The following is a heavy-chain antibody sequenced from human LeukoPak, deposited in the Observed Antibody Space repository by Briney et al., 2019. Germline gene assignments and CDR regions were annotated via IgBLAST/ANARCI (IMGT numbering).Heavy chain of an antibody. CDR3: ARHRRGTGWYFVQY. Sequence: SETLSLTCTVSGGSISSSYYYWGWIRQPPGKGLQWIGSLYYRGSAYYDASLKSRVTISGDTSQNQFSLKLTSVTAADTAVYYCARHRRGTGWYFVQYWGQGALVTVSS. CDR1: GGSISSSYYY. D-gene: IGHD6-19*01. J-gene: IGHJ4*02. CDR2: LYYRGSA. V-gene: IGHV4-39*01.